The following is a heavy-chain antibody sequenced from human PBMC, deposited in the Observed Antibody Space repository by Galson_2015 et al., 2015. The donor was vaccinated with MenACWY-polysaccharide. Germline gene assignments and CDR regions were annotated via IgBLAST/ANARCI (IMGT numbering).Heavy chain of an antibody. J-gene: IGHJ1*01. V-gene: IGHV4-30-4*01. CDR1: GGSISSGDSY. Sequence: GGSISSGDSYWSWIRQSPGKGLEWIGYIYYSGRTNYSPSLKSRAAVSLDTSKNQFSLKLSFVTAADTAVYYCASLPLGNCGSVSCYGYFHHWGQGTLVTVSS. D-gene: IGHD2-2*01. CDR3: ASLPLGNCGSVSCYGYFHH. CDR2: IYYSGRT.